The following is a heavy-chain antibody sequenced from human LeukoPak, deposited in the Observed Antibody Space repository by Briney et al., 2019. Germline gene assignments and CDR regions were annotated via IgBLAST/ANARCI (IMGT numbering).Heavy chain of an antibody. V-gene: IGHV3-23*01. Sequence: GGSLRLSCAVSGFTLITYAISWVRQAPGKGLEWVSAISSSGGSTYYADSVKGRFTISRDNSKNTLYLQMNSLRAEDTAVYYCAKFRIKWELLGDAFDIWGQGTMVTVSS. D-gene: IGHD1-26*01. J-gene: IGHJ3*02. CDR2: ISSSGGST. CDR1: GFTLITYA. CDR3: AKFRIKWELLGDAFDI.